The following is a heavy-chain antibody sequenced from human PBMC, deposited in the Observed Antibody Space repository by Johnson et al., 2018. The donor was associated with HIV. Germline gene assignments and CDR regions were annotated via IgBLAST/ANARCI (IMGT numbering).Heavy chain of an antibody. CDR2: ISSSGSST. CDR3: ARDATPWGGDYVGYAFDL. Sequence: QVQLLESGGGSLKPGGSLRLSCASSGFAFSGHNMGWIRQAPGKGLEFVSYISSSGSSTYYIDSVKGRFTISRDNAKNSLYLQMNNLRVEDTAVYYCARDATPWGGDYVGYAFDLWGQGTVVTVSP. J-gene: IGHJ3*01. D-gene: IGHD4-17*01. CDR1: GFAFSGHN. V-gene: IGHV3-11*04.